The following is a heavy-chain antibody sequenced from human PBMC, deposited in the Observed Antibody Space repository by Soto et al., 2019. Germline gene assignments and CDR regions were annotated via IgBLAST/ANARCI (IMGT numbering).Heavy chain of an antibody. CDR1: GFTFSDYS. CDR3: ARENGHCSSDACNRVAFEI. D-gene: IGHD2-2*03. J-gene: IGHJ3*02. CDR2: IANGDNHI. V-gene: IGHV3-21*01. Sequence: EVQLVESGGGLVKPGGSPRLSCAASGFTFSDYSMLWVRQAPGKGLEWLSFIANGDNHIFYSDSVKGRFTISRDNAKNSVYLHLNRLRAVDSAVYYFARENGHCSSDACNRVAFEIWGQGTMVTVSS.